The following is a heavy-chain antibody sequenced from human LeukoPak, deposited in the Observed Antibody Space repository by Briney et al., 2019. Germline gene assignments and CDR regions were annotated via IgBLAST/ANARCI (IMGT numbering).Heavy chain of an antibody. J-gene: IGHJ4*02. D-gene: IGHD3-10*01. CDR1: GSSFTSYW. Sequence: GESLQISCKGSGSSFTSYWIGWVRQLPGKGLEWMGIIYPGDSDTRYSPSFQGQVTISADKSISTAYLQWSSLKASDTAMYYCARVGAGSGSYSVGFDYWGQGTLVTVSS. CDR2: IYPGDSDT. V-gene: IGHV5-51*01. CDR3: ARVGAGSGSYSVGFDY.